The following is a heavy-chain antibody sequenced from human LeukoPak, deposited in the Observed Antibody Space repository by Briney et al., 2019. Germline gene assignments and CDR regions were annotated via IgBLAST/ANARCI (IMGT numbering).Heavy chain of an antibody. Sequence: GSLRLSCAPSGFTFSSFAMSWVRQAPGKGLEWVSAISGSGDNTYYADSVKGRFTISRDNSKNTLHLQMNSLRAEDTAVYYCAKSTYYGDYGYHYWGQGTLVTVSS. CDR3: AKSTYYGDYGYHY. CDR1: GFTFSSFA. V-gene: IGHV3-23*01. CDR2: ISGSGDNT. J-gene: IGHJ4*02. D-gene: IGHD4-17*01.